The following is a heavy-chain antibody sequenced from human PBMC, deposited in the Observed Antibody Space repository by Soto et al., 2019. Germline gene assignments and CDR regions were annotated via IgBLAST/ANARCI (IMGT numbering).Heavy chain of an antibody. CDR3: VRIGVTPFDY. J-gene: IGHJ4*02. CDR1: GFTFSSYG. CDR2: IWHDGSKK. V-gene: IGHV3-33*01. D-gene: IGHD2-8*01. Sequence: GGSLRLSCAASGFTFSSYGMHWVRQAPGKGLEWVAVIWHDGSKKYYADSVKGRFTISRDNAKNSLYLQMNSLRAEDTAVYYCVRIGVTPFDYWGQGTLVTVSS.